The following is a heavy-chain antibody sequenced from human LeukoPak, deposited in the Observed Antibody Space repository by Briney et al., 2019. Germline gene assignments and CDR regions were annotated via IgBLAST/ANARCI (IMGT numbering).Heavy chain of an antibody. D-gene: IGHD6-19*01. V-gene: IGHV3-23*01. CDR3: AKDSSGWRGDFDY. CDR1: GFNFDDSW. J-gene: IGHJ4*02. CDR2: ISGSGGST. Sequence: GGSLRLSCGASGFNFDDSWMTWVRQAPGKGLGWVSAISGSGGSTYYADSVKGRFTISRDNSKNTLYLQMNSLRAEDTAVYYCAKDSSGWRGDFDYWGQGTLVTVSS.